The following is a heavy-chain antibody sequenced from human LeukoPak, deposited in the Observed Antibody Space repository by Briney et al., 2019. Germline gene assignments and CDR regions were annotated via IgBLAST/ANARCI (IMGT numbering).Heavy chain of an antibody. Sequence: SETLSLTCTVSGGSISSYYWSWIRQPPGKGLEWIGYIYNSGSTNYNPSLKSRVTISVDTSKNQFTLKLSSVTAADTAVYYCARDVGATPGYFDYWGQGTLVTVSS. CDR2: IYNSGST. CDR3: ARDVGATPGYFDY. J-gene: IGHJ4*02. CDR1: GGSISSYY. D-gene: IGHD1-26*01. V-gene: IGHV4-59*01.